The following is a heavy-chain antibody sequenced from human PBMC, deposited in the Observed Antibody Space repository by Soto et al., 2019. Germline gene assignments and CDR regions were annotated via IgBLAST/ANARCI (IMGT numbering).Heavy chain of an antibody. CDR2: ISSSGSTI. CDR1: GFTFSSYE. J-gene: IGHJ6*02. Sequence: EVQLVESGGGLVQPGGSLRLSCAASGFTFSSYEMNWVRQAPGKGLEWVSYISSSGSTIYYADSVKGRFTISRDNAKSSLYLQTNSLRAEDTAVYYCARDQSIAVAGTYYYYYYGMDVWGQGTTVTVSS. CDR3: ARDQSIAVAGTYYYYYYGMDV. D-gene: IGHD6-19*01. V-gene: IGHV3-48*03.